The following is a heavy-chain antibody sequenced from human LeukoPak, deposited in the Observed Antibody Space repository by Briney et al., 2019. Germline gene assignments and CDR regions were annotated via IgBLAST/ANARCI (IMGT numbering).Heavy chain of an antibody. D-gene: IGHD3-22*01. CDR1: GGSFSGYY. J-gene: IGHJ3*02. V-gene: IGHV4-34*01. CDR3: ARGQITMIVVVINPPGAFDI. CDR2: INHSGST. Sequence: SETLSLTCAVYGGSFSGYYWSWIRQPPGKGLERIGEINHSGSTNYNPSLKSRVTISVDTSKNQFSLKLSSVTAADTAVYYCARGQITMIVVVINPPGAFDIWGQGTMVTVSS.